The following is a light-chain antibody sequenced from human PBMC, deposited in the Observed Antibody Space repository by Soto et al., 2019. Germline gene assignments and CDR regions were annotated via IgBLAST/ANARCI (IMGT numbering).Light chain of an antibody. V-gene: IGKV1-5*03. Sequence: DIQMTQSPSSVSASVGDRVTITCRASQRTSGWLAWYQQKPGKAPKLLIYRASTLQSGVPSRFSGSGSGTEFTLTINSLQPDDFATYYCQQYKSYWTFGQGTKVDI. J-gene: IGKJ1*01. CDR2: RAS. CDR3: QQYKSYWT. CDR1: QRTSGW.